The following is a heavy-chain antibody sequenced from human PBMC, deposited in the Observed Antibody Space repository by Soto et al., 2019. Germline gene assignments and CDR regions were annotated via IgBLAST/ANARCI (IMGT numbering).Heavy chain of an antibody. CDR3: VKDFYRGSGSSPNWFDP. D-gene: IGHD3-10*01. V-gene: IGHV3-64D*06. CDR2: ISSNGGST. J-gene: IGHJ5*02. CDR1: GFTFSSYA. Sequence: QPGGSLRLSCSASGFTFSSYAMHWVRQAPGKGLEYVSAISSNGGSTYYADSVKGRFTISRDNSKNTLYLQMSSLRAEDTAVYYCVKDFYRGSGSSPNWFDPWGQGTLVTVSS.